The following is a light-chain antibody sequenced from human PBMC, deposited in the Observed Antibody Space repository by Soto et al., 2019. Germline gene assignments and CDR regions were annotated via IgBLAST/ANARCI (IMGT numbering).Light chain of an antibody. CDR1: QSVSSN. J-gene: IGKJ2*01. Sequence: EIVMTQSPATLSVYPGERATLSCRASQSVSSNLAWYQQKPGQAPRLLIYGASTRATGIPARFSGSGSGTEFTLTISSLQSEDFAVYFCQHYNNWPPYTFGQGTKLEIK. CDR2: GAS. CDR3: QHYNNWPPYT. V-gene: IGKV3-15*01.